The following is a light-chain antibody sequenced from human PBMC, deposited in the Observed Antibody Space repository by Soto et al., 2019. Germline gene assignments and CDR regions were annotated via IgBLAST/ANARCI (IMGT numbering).Light chain of an antibody. Sequence: DIPLTQSPSFLSASVGDRVTITCRASQGISSFLAWYQQKPGKAPELLIYAASTLQSGVPSRFSGSGSGTEFTLTIYSLQPEDFATYYCQQLNSYPLTFGGGTKVESK. CDR3: QQLNSYPLT. CDR1: QGISSF. J-gene: IGKJ4*01. V-gene: IGKV1-9*01. CDR2: AAS.